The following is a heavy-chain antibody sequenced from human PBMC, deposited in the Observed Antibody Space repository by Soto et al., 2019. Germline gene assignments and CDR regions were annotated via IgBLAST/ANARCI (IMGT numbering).Heavy chain of an antibody. CDR2: MNPNTGNK. CDR3: ARGPFRSSSHWFDP. V-gene: IGHV1-8*01. Sequence: QVQLVQSGAEVREPGASVTVSYTASGYTFINHDINWVRQAAGEGLEWMGWMNPNTGNKRFAQRFQGRITMTTNTSISTVYMKLSSLRSEDTAVYYCARGPFRSSSHWFDPWGQGALVTVSS. J-gene: IGHJ5*02. D-gene: IGHD6-6*01. CDR1: GYTFINHD.